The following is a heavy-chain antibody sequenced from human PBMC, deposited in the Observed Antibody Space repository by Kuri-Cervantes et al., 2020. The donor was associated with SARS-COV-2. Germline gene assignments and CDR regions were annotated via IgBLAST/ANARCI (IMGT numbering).Heavy chain of an antibody. V-gene: IGHV3-48*01. Sequence: GESLKISCAASGFTFSSYSMNWVRQAPGKGLEWVSYISSSSSTIYYADSVKGRFTISRDNSKNTLYLQMNSLRAEDTAVYYCAREGGVYSSSCPDYWGQGTLVTVSS. J-gene: IGHJ4*02. CDR1: GFTFSSYS. D-gene: IGHD6-13*01. CDR2: ISSSSSTI. CDR3: AREGGVYSSSCPDY.